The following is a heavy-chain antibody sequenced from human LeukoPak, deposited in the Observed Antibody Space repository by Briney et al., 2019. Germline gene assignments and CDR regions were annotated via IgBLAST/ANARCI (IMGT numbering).Heavy chain of an antibody. V-gene: IGHV3-30*04. CDR3: ARGFIVVPAAMGAAVAY. D-gene: IGHD2-2*01. Sequence: TGGSLRLYCAATGFTFSSYAMHWVREAPGPGLDSVALISYDESNTFYADSVKGRFTISRDNSKNTLYLQMNSLRAEDTAVYYCARGFIVVPAAMGAAVAYWGQGTLVTVSS. J-gene: IGHJ4*02. CDR2: ISYDESNT. CDR1: GFTFSSYA.